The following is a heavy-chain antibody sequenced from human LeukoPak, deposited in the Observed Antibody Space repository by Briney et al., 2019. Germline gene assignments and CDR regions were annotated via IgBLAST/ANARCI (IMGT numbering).Heavy chain of an antibody. Sequence: PGGSLRLSCAASGFTFSSYAMHWVRQAPGKGLEYVSAISSNGGSTYYANSVKGRFTISRDNSKNTLYLQMGSLRADDTAVYYCAREQTKPYGSGNFDYWGQGTLVTVSS. CDR2: ISSNGGST. CDR3: AREQTKPYGSGNFDY. J-gene: IGHJ4*02. V-gene: IGHV3-64*01. D-gene: IGHD3-10*01. CDR1: GFTFSSYA.